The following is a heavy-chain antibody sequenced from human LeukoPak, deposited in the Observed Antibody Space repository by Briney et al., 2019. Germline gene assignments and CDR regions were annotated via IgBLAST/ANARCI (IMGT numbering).Heavy chain of an antibody. D-gene: IGHD3-3*01. Sequence: SQTLSLTCTVSGGSISSGGYYWSWIRQPAGKGLEWIGRIYNSGSTNYNPSLKSRVTISVDTSKNQFSLKLSSVTAADTAVYYCARGYDLWSGYLDYWGQGTLVTVSS. CDR1: GGSISSGGYY. CDR3: ARGYDLWSGYLDY. CDR2: IYNSGST. V-gene: IGHV4-61*02. J-gene: IGHJ4*02.